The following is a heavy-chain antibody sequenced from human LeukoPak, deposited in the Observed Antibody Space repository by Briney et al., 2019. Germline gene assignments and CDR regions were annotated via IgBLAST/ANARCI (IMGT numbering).Heavy chain of an antibody. Sequence: GESLKISCEASGYDFTNYWIGWVRQMPGKGLEWMGIIYPGDSDTRYSPSFQGQVTISADKSISTAYLQWSSLKASDTAMYYCARHYYYGSGTYYPSSFDYWGQGTLVTVSS. CDR2: IYPGDSDT. CDR3: ARHYYYGSGTYYPSSFDY. J-gene: IGHJ4*02. CDR1: GYDFTNYW. D-gene: IGHD3-10*01. V-gene: IGHV5-51*01.